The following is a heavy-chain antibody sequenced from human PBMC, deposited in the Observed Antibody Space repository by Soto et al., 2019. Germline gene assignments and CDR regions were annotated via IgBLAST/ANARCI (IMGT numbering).Heavy chain of an antibody. CDR1: GGYISSGGYY. J-gene: IGHJ4*02. CDR2: IYYSGST. Sequence: SETLSLTCTVSGGYISSGGYYWSWIRQHPGKGLEWIGYIYYSGSTYYNPSLKSRVTISVDTSKNQFSLKLSSVTAADTAVYYCARGSRDGKFDYWGQGTLVTVSS. V-gene: IGHV4-31*03. CDR3: ARGSRDGKFDY.